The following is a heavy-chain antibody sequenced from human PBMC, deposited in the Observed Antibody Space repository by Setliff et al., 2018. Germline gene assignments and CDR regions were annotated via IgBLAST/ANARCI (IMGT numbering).Heavy chain of an antibody. CDR2: IKSKTDGGTT. V-gene: IGHV3-15*01. CDR3: SGEGSAYTTDFDY. Sequence: GGSLRLSCAASGFTFRNAWMSWVRQAPGKGLEWVGRIKSKTDGGTTDFAGPVKVRFTISRDDSTDTLYLQMNSLKIEDTAVYYCSGEGSAYTTDFDYWGQGTLVTVSS. J-gene: IGHJ4*02. CDR1: GFTFRNAW. D-gene: IGHD3-16*01.